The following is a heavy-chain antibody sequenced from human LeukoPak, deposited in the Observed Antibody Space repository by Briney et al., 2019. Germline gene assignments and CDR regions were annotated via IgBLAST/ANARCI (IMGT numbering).Heavy chain of an antibody. CDR1: GFTFSSHD. V-gene: IGHV3-48*04. J-gene: IGHJ3*02. CDR3: ARYSNYVTMGGAFDI. Sequence: GGSLRLSCAASGFTFSSHDMNWVRQAPGKGLEWVSFISSRSSTIYYADSVKGRFTISRDNAKNSLYLQMNSLRAEDTAVYYCARYSNYVTMGGAFDIWAKGQWSPSLQ. D-gene: IGHD3-10*01. CDR2: ISSRSSTI.